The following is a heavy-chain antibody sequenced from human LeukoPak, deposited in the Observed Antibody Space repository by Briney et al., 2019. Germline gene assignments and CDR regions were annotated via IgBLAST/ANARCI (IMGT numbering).Heavy chain of an antibody. CDR3: ARGYCSGGSCARDDY. CDR2: INPNSGGT. CDR1: GYTFTGYY. D-gene: IGHD2-15*01. J-gene: IGHJ4*02. V-gene: IGHV1-2*02. Sequence: ASVKVSCKASGYTFTGYYMHWVRQAPGQGLAWMGWINPNSGGTNYAQKFQGRVTMTRDTSISTAYMELSRLRSDDTAVYYCARGYCSGGSCARDDYWGQGTLVTVSS.